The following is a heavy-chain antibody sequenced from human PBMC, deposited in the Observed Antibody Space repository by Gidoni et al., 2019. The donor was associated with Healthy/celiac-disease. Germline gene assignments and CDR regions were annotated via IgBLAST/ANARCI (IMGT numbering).Heavy chain of an antibody. CDR1: GGSISSSSYY. J-gene: IGHJ4*02. CDR3: ARDARYSYGYGVSDYFDY. CDR2: IYYSGST. V-gene: IGHV4-39*07. Sequence: QLQLQESGPGLVKPSETLSLTCTVAGGSISSSSYYWGWIRQPPGKGLEWIGSIYYSGSTYYNPSLKSRVTISVDTSKNQFSLKLSSVTAADTAVYYCARDARYSYGYGVSDYFDYWGQGTLVTVSS. D-gene: IGHD5-18*01.